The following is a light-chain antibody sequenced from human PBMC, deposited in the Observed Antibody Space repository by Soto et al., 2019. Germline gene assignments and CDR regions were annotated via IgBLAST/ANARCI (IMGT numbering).Light chain of an antibody. Sequence: AIQMTQSPSSLSASVGDRVTITCRASQGITNDLGWYQQKPGKAPKLLIYAASSLQSGVPSRFSGSGSGTDFTLTISSLQAEDVAVYYCQHYYNSWTFGQGTKVDIK. CDR2: AAS. CDR3: QHYYNSWT. V-gene: IGKV1-6*01. CDR1: QGITND. J-gene: IGKJ1*01.